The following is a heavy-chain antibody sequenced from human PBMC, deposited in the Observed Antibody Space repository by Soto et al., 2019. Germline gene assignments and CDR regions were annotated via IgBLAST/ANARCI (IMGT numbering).Heavy chain of an antibody. CDR2: MSHSGGT. V-gene: IGHV4-34*01. J-gene: IGHJ3*02. Sequence: QVQLQQWGAGLLKPSETLSLTCAVYGGFVTSGSYYWSWIRQPPGKGLEWMGEMSHSGGTHFNPSLKGRVTISVDTSKNQFTLKMSSVTAADTALYYCARVERGAATTVVDAFDIWGPGTMVTVSS. CDR1: GGFVTSGSYY. CDR3: ARVERGAATTVVDAFDI. D-gene: IGHD1-1*01.